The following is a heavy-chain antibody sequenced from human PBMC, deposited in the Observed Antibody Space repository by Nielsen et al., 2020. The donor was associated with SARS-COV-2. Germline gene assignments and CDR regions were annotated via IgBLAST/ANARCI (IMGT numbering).Heavy chain of an antibody. CDR3: ASYSTRTGYYYDSSGYYYG. CDR2: IDPSDSYT. D-gene: IGHD3-22*01. V-gene: IGHV5-10-1*01. Sequence: GESLKISCQGSGYSFTSYWISWVRQMPGKGLEWMGRIDPSDSYTNYSPSFQGHVTISADKSISTAYLQWSSLKASDTAMYYCASYSTRTGYYYDSSGYYYGWGQGTLVTVSS. CDR1: GYSFTSYW. J-gene: IGHJ4*02.